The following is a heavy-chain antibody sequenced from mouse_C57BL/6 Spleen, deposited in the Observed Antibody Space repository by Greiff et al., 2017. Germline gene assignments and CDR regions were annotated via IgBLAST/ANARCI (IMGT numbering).Heavy chain of an antibody. CDR1: GYTFTSYG. Sequence: VQLQQSGAELARPGASVTLSCKASGYTFTSYGISWVKQRPGQGLEWIGEIYPRSGNTYYNEKFKGKATLTADKSSSTAYMELRSLTSEDSAVYFWARSDGYYDYWGQGTTLTVSS. CDR2: IYPRSGNT. V-gene: IGHV1-81*01. J-gene: IGHJ2*01. CDR3: ARSDGYYDY. D-gene: IGHD2-3*01.